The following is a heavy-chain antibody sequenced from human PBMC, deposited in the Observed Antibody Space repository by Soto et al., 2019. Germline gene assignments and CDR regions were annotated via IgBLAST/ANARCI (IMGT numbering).Heavy chain of an antibody. V-gene: IGHV3-30*18. Sequence: QVQLVESGGGVVQPGRSLRLSCAASGFTFSSYGMHWVRQAPGKGLEWVAVISYDGSNKYYADSVKGRFTISRDNSKNTLYPQMNSLRAEDTAVYYCAKDMGSGSYPNWFDPWGQGTLVTVSS. CDR1: GFTFSSYG. CDR3: AKDMGSGSYPNWFDP. CDR2: ISYDGSNK. D-gene: IGHD1-26*01. J-gene: IGHJ5*02.